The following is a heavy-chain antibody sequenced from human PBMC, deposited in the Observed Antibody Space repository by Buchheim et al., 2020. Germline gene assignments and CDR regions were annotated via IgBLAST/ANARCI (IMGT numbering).Heavy chain of an antibody. CDR3: ARDHGQLWPVDY. V-gene: IGHV3-30-3*01. CDR2: ISYDGSNK. CDR1: GFTFSSYA. D-gene: IGHD5-18*01. J-gene: IGHJ4*02. Sequence: QVQLVESGGGVVQPGRSLRLSCAASGFTFSSYAMHWVRQAPGKGLEWVAVISYDGSNKYYADSVKGRFTISRDNSKNTPYLQMNSLRAEDTAVYYCARDHGQLWPVDYWGQGTL.